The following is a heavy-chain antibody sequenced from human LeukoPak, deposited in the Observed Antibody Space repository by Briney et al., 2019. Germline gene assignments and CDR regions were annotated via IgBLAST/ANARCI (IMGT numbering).Heavy chain of an antibody. Sequence: GGSLRLSCAASGFTFSNYWMHWVCQAPGKGLVWVSRINTDGSSTSYADSVKGRFTISRDNAKNTLYLQMNSLRAEDTAVYYCARDLRYCSSTSCYDPNFDYWGQGTLVTVSS. CDR1: GFTFSNYW. V-gene: IGHV3-74*01. CDR2: INTDGSST. CDR3: ARDLRYCSSTSCYDPNFDY. J-gene: IGHJ4*02. D-gene: IGHD2-2*01.